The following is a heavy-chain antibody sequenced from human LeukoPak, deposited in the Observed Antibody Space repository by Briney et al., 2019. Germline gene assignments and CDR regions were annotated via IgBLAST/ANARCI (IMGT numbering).Heavy chain of an antibody. D-gene: IGHD6-19*01. Sequence: GGSLRLSSAASGFIFSTYWMTWVRQAPGKGLEWVANIKQDGSETYYVDPVKGRITISRDNAKNSLYLQMHSLRAEDTAVYYCVREGTTVALFDYWGQGSLVTVSS. V-gene: IGHV3-7*01. CDR3: VREGTTVALFDY. CDR1: GFIFSTYW. J-gene: IGHJ4*02. CDR2: IKQDGSET.